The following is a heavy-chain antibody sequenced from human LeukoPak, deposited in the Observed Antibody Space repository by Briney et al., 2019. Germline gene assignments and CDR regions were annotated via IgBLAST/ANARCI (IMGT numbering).Heavy chain of an antibody. Sequence: GGSLRLSCAASGFTFSSYAMSWVRQAPGKGLAWVANINQDGSEKYYVDSVKGRFTISRDNAKNSLYLQMNSLRADDTAVYYCARGGSYYVYWGQGTLITVSS. J-gene: IGHJ4*03. CDR1: GFTFSSYA. D-gene: IGHD1-26*01. V-gene: IGHV3-7*01. CDR3: ARGGSYYVY. CDR2: INQDGSEK.